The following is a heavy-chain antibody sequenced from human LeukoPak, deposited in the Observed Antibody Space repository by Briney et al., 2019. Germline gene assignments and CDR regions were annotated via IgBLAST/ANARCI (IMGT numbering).Heavy chain of an antibody. CDR1: GFTFSDYA. CDR3: AKDLEARGGSESYLPHDY. Sequence: GGSLRLSCAASGFTFSDYAMNWVRQAPGKGLEWVSGIIGTGDYTFYADSVKGRFTISRDNSKNTLNLQMNSLRAEDTAVYYCAKDLEARGGSESYLPHDYWGQGTPATVSS. D-gene: IGHD3-10*01. V-gene: IGHV3-23*01. CDR2: IIGTGDYT. J-gene: IGHJ4*02.